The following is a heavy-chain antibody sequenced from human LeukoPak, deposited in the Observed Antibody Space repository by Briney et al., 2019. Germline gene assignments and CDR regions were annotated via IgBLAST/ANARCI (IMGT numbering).Heavy chain of an antibody. V-gene: IGHV4-39*01. CDR2: IYYSGST. Sequence: KPSETLSLTCTVSGGSISSSSYYWGWIRQPPGKGLEWLGSIYYSGSTYYNPSLKSLVTISVDTSKNQFSLKLSSVTAADTAVYYCARHIGAGNNAHKTFKQVVRSRPYYFDYWGQGTLVTVSS. CDR3: ARHIGAGNNAHKTFKQVVRSRPYYFDY. J-gene: IGHJ4*02. CDR1: GGSISSSSYY. D-gene: IGHD5-12*01.